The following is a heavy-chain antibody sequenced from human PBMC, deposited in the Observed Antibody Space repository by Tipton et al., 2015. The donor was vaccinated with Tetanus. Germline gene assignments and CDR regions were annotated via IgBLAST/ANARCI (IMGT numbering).Heavy chain of an antibody. V-gene: IGHV4-30-2*01. CDR3: ARAGMVTDDRSKFDS. D-gene: IGHD2-21*02. J-gene: IGHJ4*02. CDR2: IYQTDST. CDR1: GALLTTGGYS. Sequence: TLSLTCNVSGALLTTGGYSWGWIRQPPGQGLEWLGYIYQTDSTYYNPSVRSRLTLSLQRSKNQVSLKLSSVTAADTAVYYCARAGMVTDDRSKFDSWGQGSLVSVSS.